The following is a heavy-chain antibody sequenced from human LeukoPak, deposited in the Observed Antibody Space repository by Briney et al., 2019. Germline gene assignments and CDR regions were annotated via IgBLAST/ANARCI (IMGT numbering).Heavy chain of an antibody. D-gene: IGHD2-15*01. CDR2: IYYSGST. V-gene: IGHV4-59*08. CDR3: ARQAVVYCSGGSCYGGWFDP. J-gene: IGHJ5*02. CDR1: GGSISSYY. Sequence: PSETLSLTCTVSGGSISSYYWSWIRQPPGKGLEWIGYIYYSGSTNYNPSLKSRVTISVDTSKNQFSLKLSSVTAADTAVYYCARQAVVYCSGGSCYGGWFDPWGQGTLVTVSS.